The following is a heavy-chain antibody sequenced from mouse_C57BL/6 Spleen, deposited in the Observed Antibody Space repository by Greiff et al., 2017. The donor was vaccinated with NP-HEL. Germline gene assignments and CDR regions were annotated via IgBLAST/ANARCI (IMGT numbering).Heavy chain of an antibody. V-gene: IGHV1-82*01. J-gene: IGHJ2*01. D-gene: IGHD4-1*01. CDR2: IYPGDGDT. CDR1: GYAFSSSW. Sequence: QVQLQESGPELVKPGASVKFSCKASGYAFSSSWMNWVKQRPGQGLEWIGRIYPGDGDTNYNGKFKGKATLTADKSSSTAYMQLSSLTSEDSAVYFCADPLVYMDYWGQGTTLTVSS. CDR3: ADPLVYMDY.